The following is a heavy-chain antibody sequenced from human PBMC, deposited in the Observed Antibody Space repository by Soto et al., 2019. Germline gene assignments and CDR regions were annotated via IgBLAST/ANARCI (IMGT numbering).Heavy chain of an antibody. CDR1: GYTLTELS. J-gene: IGHJ6*02. Sequence: ASVKVSCKVSGYTLTELSMHWVRQAPGKGLEWMGGFDPEDGETIYAQKFQGRVTMTEDTSTDTAYMELSSLRSEDTAVYYCATVSNQGAVYYYYGMDVWGQGTTVTVSS. CDR2: FDPEDGET. CDR3: ATVSNQGAVYYYYGMDV. V-gene: IGHV1-24*01.